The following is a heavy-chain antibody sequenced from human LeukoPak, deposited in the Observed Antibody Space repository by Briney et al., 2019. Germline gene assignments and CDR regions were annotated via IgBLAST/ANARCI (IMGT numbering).Heavy chain of an antibody. Sequence: GGSLRLSCAASGFTFSSHGTHWVRQAPGKGLEWVAVIKYDGSKKYHADSVKGRFTISRDNSKNTLYLQMNSLRAEDTAVYYRARDLLGYSYDAYYFDFWGQGTLVT. CDR3: ARDLLGYSYDAYYFDF. V-gene: IGHV3-33*01. CDR2: IKYDGSKK. CDR1: GFTFSSHG. D-gene: IGHD5-18*01. J-gene: IGHJ4*02.